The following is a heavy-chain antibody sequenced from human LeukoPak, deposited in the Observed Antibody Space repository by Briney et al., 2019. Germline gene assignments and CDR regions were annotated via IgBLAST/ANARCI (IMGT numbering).Heavy chain of an antibody. CDR1: GFIFSSYA. J-gene: IGHJ4*02. Sequence: SGGSLRLSCAASGFIFSSYAVHWVRQAPGKGLEWVAFISFDGSNKYYADSVKGRFTISRDSSKNTLYLQMNSLRADDTAVYYCAREQPPGVYFDYWGQGTLVTVSS. CDR2: ISFDGSNK. V-gene: IGHV3-30*14. D-gene: IGHD3-10*01. CDR3: AREQPPGVYFDY.